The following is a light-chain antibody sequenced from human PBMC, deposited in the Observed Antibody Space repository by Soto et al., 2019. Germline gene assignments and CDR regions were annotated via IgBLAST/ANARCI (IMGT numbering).Light chain of an antibody. Sequence: DIQMTQSPSSLSASVGDRVTITCRASQSISSYLNWYQQKPGKAPKLLIYAASSLQSGVPSRFSGSGSGTDFTLTISSLQPEDFATYYCDTFGGGTKVDIK. J-gene: IGKJ4*01. CDR2: AAS. V-gene: IGKV1-39*01. CDR3: DT. CDR1: QSISSY.